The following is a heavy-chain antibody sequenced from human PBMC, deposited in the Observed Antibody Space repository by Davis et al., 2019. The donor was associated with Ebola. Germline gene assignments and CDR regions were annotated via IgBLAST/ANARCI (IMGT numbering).Heavy chain of an antibody. CDR2: MYYGGST. J-gene: IGHJ5*02. V-gene: IGHV4-59*08. CDR1: GGSIRSYF. CDR3: AETNPDCSGGSCNWFDP. Sequence: SETLSLTCTVSGGSIRSYFWSWIRQPPGKELEWIGYMYYGGSTTYNPSLTSRVTISVDTSKNQFSLKLTSVTAADTAVYYCAETNPDCSGGSCNWFDPWGPGTLVTVSS. D-gene: IGHD2-15*01.